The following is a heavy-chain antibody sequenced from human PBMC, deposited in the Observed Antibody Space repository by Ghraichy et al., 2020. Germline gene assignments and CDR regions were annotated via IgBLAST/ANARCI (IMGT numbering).Heavy chain of an antibody. J-gene: IGHJ6*02. V-gene: IGHV4-59*08. CDR2: IYYSGST. Sequence: SETLSLTCTVSGGSISSYYWSWIRQPPGKGLEWIGYIYYSGSTNYNPSLKSRVTISVDTSKNQFSLKLSSVTAADTAVYYCARHDPGGSGWLDYYYGMDVWGQGTTVTVSS. D-gene: IGHD6-19*01. CDR3: ARHDPGGSGWLDYYYGMDV. CDR1: GGSISSYY.